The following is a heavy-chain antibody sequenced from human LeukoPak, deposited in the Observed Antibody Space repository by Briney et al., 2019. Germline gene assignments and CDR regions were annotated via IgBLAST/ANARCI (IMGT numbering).Heavy chain of an antibody. CDR2: IVVGSGNT. D-gene: IGHD5-18*01. CDR1: GFTFTISA. J-gene: IGHJ5*02. Sequence: ASVKVSCKASGFTFTISAMQWVRQARGQRLEWIGWIVVGSGNTNYAQKFQERVTITTDMTTSTAYMELSSLRSEDPAVYYCAAGTGGYGYGYDNWFDPWGEGTLVTVSS. CDR3: AAGTGGYGYGYDNWFDP. V-gene: IGHV1-58*02.